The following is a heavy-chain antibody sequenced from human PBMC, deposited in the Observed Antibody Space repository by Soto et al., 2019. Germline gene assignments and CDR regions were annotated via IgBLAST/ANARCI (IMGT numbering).Heavy chain of an antibody. CDR3: AGVRGPYCGGECYPPTPNWFDP. V-gene: IGHV4-30-2*01. J-gene: IGHJ5*02. CDR1: GGSISSGGYS. D-gene: IGHD2-21*01. Sequence: QLQLQESGSGLVKPSQTLSLTCAVSGGSISSGGYSWSWIRQPPGKGLEWIGYIYHSGSTYYNPSLQMRLTISVDRSKNQFSRKLSSVTAADSAVYYCAGVRGPYCGGECYPPTPNWFDPWGQGTLVTVSS. CDR2: IYHSGST.